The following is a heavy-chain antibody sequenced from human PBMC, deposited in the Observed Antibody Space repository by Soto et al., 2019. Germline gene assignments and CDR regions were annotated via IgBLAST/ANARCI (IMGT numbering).Heavy chain of an antibody. CDR3: ATSYYYDSSGYGVHAFDI. Sequence: ASVKVSCKASGYTFTSYAMHWVRQAPGQRLEWMGWINAGNGNTKYSQKFQGRVTITRDTSASTAYMELSRLRSDDTAVYYCATSYYYDSSGYGVHAFDIWGQGTMVTVSS. J-gene: IGHJ3*02. D-gene: IGHD3-22*01. CDR1: GYTFTSYA. CDR2: INAGNGNT. V-gene: IGHV1-3*01.